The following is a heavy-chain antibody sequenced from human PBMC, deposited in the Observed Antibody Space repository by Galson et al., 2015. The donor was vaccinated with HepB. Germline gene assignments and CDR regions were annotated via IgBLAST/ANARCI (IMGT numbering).Heavy chain of an antibody. CDR2: ISDSGGTT. CDR1: GFTFRSYA. Sequence: SLRLSCAASGFTFRSYAMSWVRQAPGKGLEWVSGISDSGGTTFYADSVKGRFTISRDNSKNTLYLQVNSLRAEDTALYYRAKDLRSCGGGTCYYSGMGVWGQGTTVTVSS. D-gene: IGHD2-15*01. J-gene: IGHJ6*02. CDR3: AKDLRSCGGGTCYYSGMGV. V-gene: IGHV3-23*01.